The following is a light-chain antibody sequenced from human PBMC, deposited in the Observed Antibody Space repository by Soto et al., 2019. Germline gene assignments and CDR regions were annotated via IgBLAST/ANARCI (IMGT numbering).Light chain of an antibody. V-gene: IGKV1-6*01. CDR1: QGIRNE. Sequence: AIQMTQSPSSLSASVGDRVTITCRASQGIRNELGCYQQRPGKAPKVLISGASSLQSGVPSRFSGSGSGTDFTLTISSLQPEDFATFYCLQDYNYPWTFGQGTKVDIK. CDR2: GAS. CDR3: LQDYNYPWT. J-gene: IGKJ1*01.